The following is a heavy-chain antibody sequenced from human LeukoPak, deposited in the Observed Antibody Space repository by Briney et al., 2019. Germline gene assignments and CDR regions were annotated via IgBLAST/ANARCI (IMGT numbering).Heavy chain of an antibody. D-gene: IGHD5-12*01. Sequence: GGSLRLSCAASGFTFSSYGMSWVRQAPGRGLEGVSTITDNGGTSYYADSVKGRFTISRDSSKNMLYLQMNSVRVEDTALYYCAKLILYSGWPYDYWGQGTLVTVSS. J-gene: IGHJ4*02. CDR3: AKLILYSGWPYDY. CDR1: GFTFSSYG. CDR2: ITDNGGTS. V-gene: IGHV3-23*01.